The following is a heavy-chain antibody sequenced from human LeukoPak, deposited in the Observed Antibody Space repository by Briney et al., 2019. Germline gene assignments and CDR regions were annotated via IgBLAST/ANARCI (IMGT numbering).Heavy chain of an antibody. CDR2: FDPEDGET. V-gene: IGHV1-24*01. Sequence: ASVKVSCKVSGYTLTELSMHWARQAPGKGLEWMGGFDPEDGETIYAQKFQGRVTMTEDTSTDTAYMELSSLRSEDTAVYYCATDPGITGTTDYWGQGTLVTVSS. D-gene: IGHD1-7*01. CDR1: GYTLTELS. J-gene: IGHJ4*02. CDR3: ATDPGITGTTDY.